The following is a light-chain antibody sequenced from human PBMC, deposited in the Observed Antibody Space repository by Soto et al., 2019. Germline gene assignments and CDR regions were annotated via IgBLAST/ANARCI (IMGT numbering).Light chain of an antibody. J-gene: IGKJ1*01. CDR2: DAS. Sequence: DIQMTQSPSTLSASVGDRVTITCRASQSIYKWLAWYRQKPGKAPKLLIYDASSLQSGVPSRFSGSGSGTDFTLTISSLQPDDFATYYCQQYNSYSRTFGQGTKVDIK. CDR1: QSIYKW. CDR3: QQYNSYSRT. V-gene: IGKV1-5*01.